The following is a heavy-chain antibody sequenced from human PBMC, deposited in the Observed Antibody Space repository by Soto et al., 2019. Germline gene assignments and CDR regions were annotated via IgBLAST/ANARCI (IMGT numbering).Heavy chain of an antibody. CDR1: GYTFTSYG. J-gene: IGHJ3*02. V-gene: IGHV1-18*04. CDR3: ARERVYYYDSSGLDAFDI. CDR2: ISAYNGNT. Sequence: ASLKVTCKASGYTFTSYGISWVRQAPGQGLEWMGWISAYNGNTNYQQKLQGRVTMTTDTSTSTAYMELRSLRSDDTAVYYCARERVYYYDSSGLDAFDIWGQGTMVTVS. D-gene: IGHD3-22*01.